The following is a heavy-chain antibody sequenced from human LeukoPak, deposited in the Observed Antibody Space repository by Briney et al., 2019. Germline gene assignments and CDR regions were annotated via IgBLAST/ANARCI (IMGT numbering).Heavy chain of an antibody. V-gene: IGHV4-4*07. CDR2: IYTSGST. D-gene: IGHD2-2*01. CDR1: GGSISSYY. Sequence: SETLSLTCTVSGGSISSYYWSWIRQAAGKGLEWIGRIYTSGSTNYNPSLKIRVTMSVDTSKNQFSLKLSSVTAADTAVYYCARDLGVVPAAIHYYMDVWGKGTTVTVSS. J-gene: IGHJ6*03. CDR3: ARDLGVVPAAIHYYMDV.